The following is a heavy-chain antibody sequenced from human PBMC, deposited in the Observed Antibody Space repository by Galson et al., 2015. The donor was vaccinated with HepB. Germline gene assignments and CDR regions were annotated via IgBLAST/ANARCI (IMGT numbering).Heavy chain of an antibody. V-gene: IGHV5-51*01. CDR1: GSSFTSYW. J-gene: IGHJ6*02. CDR2: IYPGDSDT. CDR3: ARQVGIAVADTPYYYYGMDV. Sequence: QSGAEVTKPGESPKISCKGSGSSFTSYWIGWVRQMPGKGLEWMGIIYPGDSDTRYSPSFQGQVTISADKSISTAYLQWSSLKASDTAMYYCARQVGIAVADTPYYYYGMDVWGQGTTVTVSS. D-gene: IGHD6-19*01.